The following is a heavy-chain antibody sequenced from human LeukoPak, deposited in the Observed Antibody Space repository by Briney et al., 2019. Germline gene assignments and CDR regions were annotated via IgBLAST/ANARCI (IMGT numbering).Heavy chain of an antibody. Sequence: GGSLRLSCAASGFTFSSYGMHWVRQAPGKGLEWVAVISYDGSNKYYADSVKGRFTISRDNSKNTLYLQMNSLRAEDTAVYYCAKDGSYYGSGTRGGIDYWGQGTLVTVSS. V-gene: IGHV3-30*18. J-gene: IGHJ4*02. CDR1: GFTFSSYG. CDR3: AKDGSYYGSGTRGGIDY. D-gene: IGHD3-10*01. CDR2: ISYDGSNK.